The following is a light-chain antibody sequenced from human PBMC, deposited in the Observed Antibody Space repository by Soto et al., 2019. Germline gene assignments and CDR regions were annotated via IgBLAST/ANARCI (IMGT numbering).Light chain of an antibody. CDR3: QHYRTS. V-gene: IGKV3-20*01. CDR2: VAS. J-gene: IGKJ4*01. Sequence: EMVLTQSPGTLSLSPGERATLSCSASQGVSSSYLAWYQQKPGQPPRLLIYVASSRATGIPDRFSGSGSGTDFTLTITRLEPEDFAVYYCQHYRTSFGGGTKVEIK. CDR1: QGVSSSY.